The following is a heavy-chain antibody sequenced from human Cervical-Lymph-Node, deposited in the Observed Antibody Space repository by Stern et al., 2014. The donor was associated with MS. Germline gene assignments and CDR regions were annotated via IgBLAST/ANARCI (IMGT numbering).Heavy chain of an antibody. CDR3: TTALGKWEVLDY. J-gene: IGHJ4*02. Sequence: EVQLVESGGGLVKPGGSLRLSCAASGFTFSNAWMNWVRQGPGKGLEWVGRIISKADGETTDYGAPVKGRFTISRDDSKTTLYLQMNSLKIEDTGVYYCTTALGKWEVLDYWGQGTLVTVSS. D-gene: IGHD1-26*01. CDR1: GFTFSNAW. CDR2: IISKADGETT. V-gene: IGHV3-15*01.